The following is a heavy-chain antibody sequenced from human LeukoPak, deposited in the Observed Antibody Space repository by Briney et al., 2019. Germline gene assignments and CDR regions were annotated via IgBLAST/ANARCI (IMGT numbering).Heavy chain of an antibody. V-gene: IGHV3-33*06. D-gene: IGHD1-7*01. CDR2: IWYDGSNK. J-gene: IGHJ5*02. Sequence: GGSLRLSCAASGFTFSSYGMHWVRQAPGKGLEWVAVIWYDGSNKYYADSVKGRFTISRDNSKNTLYLQMNSLRAEDTAVYYCAKDSPRITGTTRPDWFDPWGQGTLVTVSS. CDR3: AKDSPRITGTTRPDWFDP. CDR1: GFTFSSYG.